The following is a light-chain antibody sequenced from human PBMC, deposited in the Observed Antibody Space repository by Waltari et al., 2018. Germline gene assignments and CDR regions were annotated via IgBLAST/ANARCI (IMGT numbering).Light chain of an antibody. J-gene: IGLJ3*02. CDR2: DVT. V-gene: IGLV2-14*03. CDR1: SSDVGHYNY. CDR3: SSYTYNSTLWV. Sequence: HSALTQPASLSGSPGQSITISCTGTSSDVGHYNYVSWYQQHPGRAPKLVIFDVTNRPSGVSNRFSGSKSGNTASLTISGLQAEDEADYYCSSYTYNSTLWVFGGGTKLTVL.